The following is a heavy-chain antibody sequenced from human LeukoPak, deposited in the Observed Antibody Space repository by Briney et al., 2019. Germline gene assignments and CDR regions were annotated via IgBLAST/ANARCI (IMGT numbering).Heavy chain of an antibody. CDR1: GYTFTSYY. CDR3: AREHSHLGKGPNWFDP. J-gene: IGHJ5*02. Sequence: ASVKVSCKASGYTFTSYYMHWVRQAPGQGLEWMGIINPSGGSTSYAQKFQGRVTMTRDTSTSTVYMELSSLRSEDTAVYYCAREHSHLGKGPNWFDPWGQGTLVTVSS. V-gene: IGHV1-46*01. CDR2: INPSGGST. D-gene: IGHD1-26*01.